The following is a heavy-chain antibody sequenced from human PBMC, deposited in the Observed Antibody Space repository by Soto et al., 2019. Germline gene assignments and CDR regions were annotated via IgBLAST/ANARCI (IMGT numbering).Heavy chain of an antibody. CDR2: IIPVFGTP. CDR3: GRGDATKIVVTTYSGMDV. Sequence: QVQLVQSGAEVKKPGSSVKVSCKASGGTLSNYGISWVRQAPGQGLEWMGGIIPVFGTPNYAQKFQGRVTTTADESTTAVYMEVSRLTSEDTAVYDGGRGDATKIVVTTYSGMDVWGQGTTVTVSS. J-gene: IGHJ6*02. V-gene: IGHV1-69*12. CDR1: GGTLSNYG. D-gene: IGHD3-22*01.